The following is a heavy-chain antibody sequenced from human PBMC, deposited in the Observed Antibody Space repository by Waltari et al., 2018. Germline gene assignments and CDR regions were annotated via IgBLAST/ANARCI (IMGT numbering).Heavy chain of an antibody. CDR1: GFTFSSYG. V-gene: IGHV3-33*01. J-gene: IGHJ4*02. Sequence: QVQLVESGGGVVQPGRSLRLSWAASGFTFSSYGMHWVRQDPGKGLDWGAVIWYDRNNKYYADSGKARFTISRDNSKNTLYLQMNSLRAEDTAVYYCARDHYYYDSSGYRFDYWGQGTLVTVSS. CDR2: IWYDRNNK. D-gene: IGHD3-22*01. CDR3: ARDHYYYDSSGYRFDY.